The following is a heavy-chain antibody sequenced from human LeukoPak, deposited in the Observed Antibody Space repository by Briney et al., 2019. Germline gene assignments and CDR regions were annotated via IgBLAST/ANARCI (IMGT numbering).Heavy chain of an antibody. Sequence: GGSLRLSCAASGFTFSSNWMHWVRQAPGKGLEWVAVISYDGSNKYYADSVKGRFTISRDNSKNTLCLQMNSLRAEDTAVYYCAREVGVLRFLEWQNGMDVWGQGTTVTVSS. CDR2: ISYDGSNK. CDR1: GFTFSSNW. CDR3: AREVGVLRFLEWQNGMDV. D-gene: IGHD3-3*01. J-gene: IGHJ6*02. V-gene: IGHV3-30*19.